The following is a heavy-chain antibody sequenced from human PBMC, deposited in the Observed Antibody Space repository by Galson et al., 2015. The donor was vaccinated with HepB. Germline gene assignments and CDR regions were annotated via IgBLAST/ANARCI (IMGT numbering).Heavy chain of an antibody. CDR1: GFSLSNARMG. Sequence: PALVKPTQTLTLTCTVSGFSLSNARMGVGWIRQPPGKALEWLAHIFSNDEKSYSTSLKSRLTISKDTSKSQVVLTMTNMGPVDTATYYCTRICLYSGSELDYWGQGTLVTVSS. J-gene: IGHJ4*02. V-gene: IGHV2-26*01. CDR2: IFSNDEK. CDR3: TRICLYSGSELDY. D-gene: IGHD1-26*01.